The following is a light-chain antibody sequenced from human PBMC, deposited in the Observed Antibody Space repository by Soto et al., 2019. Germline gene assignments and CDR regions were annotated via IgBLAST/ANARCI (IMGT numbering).Light chain of an antibody. V-gene: IGKV3-15*01. CDR1: QSVADN. CDR2: GAS. J-gene: IGKJ5*01. Sequence: VMKQSPATLSVYPGERVTLSCRSSQSVADNLAWFQQKPGQGPRLLIYGASTRATGIQARFSGSGSETDFTLTVSSLRSEDSAVYYCKQYNYWPITFGQGTRLEIK. CDR3: KQYNYWPIT.